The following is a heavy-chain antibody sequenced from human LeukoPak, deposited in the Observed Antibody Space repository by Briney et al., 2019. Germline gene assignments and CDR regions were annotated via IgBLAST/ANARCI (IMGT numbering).Heavy chain of an antibody. V-gene: IGHV4-39*01. Sequence: PSETLSLTCTVSGGSLSSSSYYWGWIRQPPGKGLEWIGSIYYSGSTYYNPSLKSRVTISVDTSKNQFSLKLSSVTAADTAVYYCARHVGVWPITAWGQGTLVTVSS. CDR2: IYYSGST. D-gene: IGHD1-14*01. CDR3: ARHVGVWPITA. CDR1: GGSLSSSSYY. J-gene: IGHJ4*02.